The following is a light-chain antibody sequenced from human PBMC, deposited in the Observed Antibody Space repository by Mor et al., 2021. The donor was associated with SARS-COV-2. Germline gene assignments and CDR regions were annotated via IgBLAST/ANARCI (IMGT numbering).Light chain of an antibody. CDR3: MQGLRTPLT. CDR2: MSS. Sequence: PASNSCSTSQSLEHDSGHTFLDWFLQRPGQPPQLLIYMSSYRASRVPDRFSASGSGTEFTLRISRVEAEDVGVYYCMQGLRTPLTFGPG. J-gene: IGKJ3*01. CDR1: QSLEHDSGHTF. V-gene: IGKV2-28*01.